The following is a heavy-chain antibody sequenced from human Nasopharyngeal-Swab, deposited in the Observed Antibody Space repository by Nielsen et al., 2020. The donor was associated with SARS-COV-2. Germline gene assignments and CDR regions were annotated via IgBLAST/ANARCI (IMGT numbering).Heavy chain of an antibody. Sequence: SETLSLTCTVSGGSVDSGGQYWSWIRQHPGKGLECIGYIHYNGKTCYTPSLKSRVNISMDKYKNEFSLKLDHVTAADTAVYYCARREAGVTGGPFDIWGRGTLVTVSS. CDR3: ARREAGVTGGPFDI. CDR2: IHYNGKT. V-gene: IGHV4-31*03. D-gene: IGHD3-3*01. CDR1: GGSVDSGGQY. J-gene: IGHJ2*01.